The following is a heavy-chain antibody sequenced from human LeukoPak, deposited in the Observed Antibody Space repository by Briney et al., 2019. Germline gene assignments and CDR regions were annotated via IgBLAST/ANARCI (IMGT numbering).Heavy chain of an antibody. CDR1: GGTFSSYA. D-gene: IGHD6-19*01. J-gene: IGHJ4*02. V-gene: IGHV1-69*05. Sequence: GASVKVSCKASGGTFSSYAISWVRQAPGQGLEWMGRIIPIFGTANYAQKFQGRVTITTDESTSTAYMELSSLRSEDTAVYYCARDTYSSGWELDYWGQGTLVTVSS. CDR3: ARDTYSSGWELDY. CDR2: IIPIFGTA.